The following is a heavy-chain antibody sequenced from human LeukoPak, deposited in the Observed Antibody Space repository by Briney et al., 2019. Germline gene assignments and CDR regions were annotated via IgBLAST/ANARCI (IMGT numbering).Heavy chain of an antibody. D-gene: IGHD1-7*01. J-gene: IGHJ4*02. Sequence: SQTLSLTCTVSGGSISSGDYYWSWIRQPPGKGLEWIGYIYYSGSTYYNPSLKSRVTISVDTSKNQFSLKLSSVTAADTAVYYCARGYNWNYEGGPVDYWGQGTLVTVSS. CDR1: GGSISSGDYY. V-gene: IGHV4-30-4*08. CDR2: IYYSGST. CDR3: ARGYNWNYEGGPVDY.